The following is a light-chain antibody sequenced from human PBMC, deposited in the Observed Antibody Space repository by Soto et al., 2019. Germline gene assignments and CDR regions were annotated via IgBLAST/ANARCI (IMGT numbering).Light chain of an antibody. CDR3: QQRSNWPLT. J-gene: IGKJ4*01. Sequence: EIVWTQSPATLSLSPGERATLSCRASQSVSSNLAWYQQKPGQAPRLLIFDAYNRATGIPGRFSGSGSGTDFTLTISSLEPEDFAVYYCQQRSNWPLTFGGGTKVDIK. V-gene: IGKV3-11*01. CDR1: QSVSSN. CDR2: DAY.